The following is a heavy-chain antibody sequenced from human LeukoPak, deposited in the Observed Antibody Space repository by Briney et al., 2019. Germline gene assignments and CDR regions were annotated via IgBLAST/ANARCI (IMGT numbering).Heavy chain of an antibody. D-gene: IGHD3-3*01. V-gene: IGHV3-23*01. CDR2: ISGSGGST. CDR1: GFTFSSYA. J-gene: IGHJ4*02. CDR3: AKDLGYYDFWSGPYYFDY. Sequence: GGSLRLSCAASGFTFSSYAMSWVRQAPGKGLEWVSAISGSGGSTHYADSVKGRFTISRDNSKNTLYLQMNSLRAEDTAVYYCAKDLGYYDFWSGPYYFDYWGQGTLVTVSS.